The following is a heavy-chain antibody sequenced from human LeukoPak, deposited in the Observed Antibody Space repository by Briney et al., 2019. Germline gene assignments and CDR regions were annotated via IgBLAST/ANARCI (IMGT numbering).Heavy chain of an antibody. CDR3: AKVKPRYFDRFDENYFDY. J-gene: IGHJ4*02. CDR2: IRYDGSNK. V-gene: IGHV3-30*02. D-gene: IGHD3-9*01. Sequence: GGSLRLSCAASGFTFSSYGMHWVRQTPGKGLEWVAFIRYDGSNKYYADSVKGRFTISRDNSKNTLYLQMNSLRAEDTAVYYCAKVKPRYFDRFDENYFDYWGQGTLVTVSS. CDR1: GFTFSSYG.